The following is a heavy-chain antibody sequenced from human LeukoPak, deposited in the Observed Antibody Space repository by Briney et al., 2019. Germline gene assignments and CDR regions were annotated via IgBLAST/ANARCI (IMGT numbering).Heavy chain of an antibody. V-gene: IGHV1-69*05. CDR1: GGTFSSYA. CDR2: IIPIFGTA. D-gene: IGHD3-22*01. J-gene: IGHJ4*02. Sequence: SVKVSCKASGGTFSSYAISWVRQAPGQGLEWMGRIIPIFGTANYAQKFQGRVTITTDESTSTAYMELSSLRSEDTAVYYCASVHYDSSGYYPNWGQGTLVTVSS. CDR3: ASVHYDSSGYYPN.